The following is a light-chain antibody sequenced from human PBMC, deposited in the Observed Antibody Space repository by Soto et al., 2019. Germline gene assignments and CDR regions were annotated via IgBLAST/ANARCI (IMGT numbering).Light chain of an antibody. CDR2: RSD. J-gene: IGLJ1*01. Sequence: QSALTQPPSGSGTPGQRVTISCSGRSSNIGSSTVHWYQQLPGTAPKLLIHRSDQRPSGVPDRFSGSKSGTSASLAISGLQSEDEADYYCAAWDEALNGHVFGTGTKVTVL. CDR3: AAWDEALNGHV. V-gene: IGLV1-44*01. CDR1: SSNIGSST.